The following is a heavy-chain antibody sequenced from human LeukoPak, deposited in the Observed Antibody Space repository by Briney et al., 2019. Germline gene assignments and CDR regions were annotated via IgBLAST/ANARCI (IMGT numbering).Heavy chain of an antibody. CDR2: IYYSGTT. CDR1: GDSISSGSSH. D-gene: IGHD3-10*01. CDR3: ARHRQAGFDY. Sequence: PSETLSLTCTVSGDSISSGSSHWGWIRQSPGKGLEWIGSIYYSGTTYYDPSLKSRVTISIDTSKNQFSLKVTSVTAADTAVYYCARHRQAGFDYWGQGTLVTVSS. J-gene: IGHJ4*02. V-gene: IGHV4-39*01.